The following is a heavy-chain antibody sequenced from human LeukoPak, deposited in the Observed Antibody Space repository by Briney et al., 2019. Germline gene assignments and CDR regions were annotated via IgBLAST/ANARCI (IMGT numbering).Heavy chain of an antibody. J-gene: IGHJ4*02. D-gene: IGHD6-13*01. CDR1: GGSISSYY. Sequence: PSETLSLTCTVSGGSISSYYWSWIRQPPGKGLEWIGYIFYSERPNYNPSLKSRVTISVDTSKNQFSLRLSSVTAADTAIYYCARVTTAWYVIGYWGQGALVTVSS. V-gene: IGHV4-59*01. CDR2: IFYSERP. CDR3: ARVTTAWYVIGY.